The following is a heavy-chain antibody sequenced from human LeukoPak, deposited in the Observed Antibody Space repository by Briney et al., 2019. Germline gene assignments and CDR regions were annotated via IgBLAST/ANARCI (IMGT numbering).Heavy chain of an antibody. CDR1: GGTFSSYA. J-gene: IGHJ4*02. D-gene: IGHD6-19*01. CDR3: ARDRISGWYSDY. V-gene: IGHV1-69*13. CDR2: IIPIFGTA. Sequence: SVKVSCKASGGTFSSYAISWVRQAPGQGLEWMGGIIPIFGTAYYAQKFQGRVTITADESTSTAYMELSSLRSEDTAVYYCARDRISGWYSDYWGQGTLVTVSS.